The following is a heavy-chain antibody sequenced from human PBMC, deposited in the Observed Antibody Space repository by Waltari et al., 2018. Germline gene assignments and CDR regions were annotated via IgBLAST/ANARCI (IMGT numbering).Heavy chain of an antibody. D-gene: IGHD1-26*01. J-gene: IGHJ3*01. CDR1: GLTFSDYY. CDR3: ARDMEVGAESPFDL. CDR2: IRDSGKTR. V-gene: IGHV3-11*01. Sequence: QEHLVESGGGLVKTGGSLRLSWEASGLTFSDYYMTWIRPAPGKGPEWIAYIRDSGKTRYYADSVKGRITISRDNAKNSLYLQMNSLRDDDTAVYYCARDMEVGAESPFDLWGQGTRVSVSS.